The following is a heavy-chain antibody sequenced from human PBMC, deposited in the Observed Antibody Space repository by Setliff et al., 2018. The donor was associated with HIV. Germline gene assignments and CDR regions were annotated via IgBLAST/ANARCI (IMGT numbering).Heavy chain of an antibody. Sequence: ASVKVSCKASGYTFTSYDSNWVRQATGQGLEWMGWMNPNSGNTGYAQKFQGRVTITRNTFISAAYMELSSLRSEDTAVYYCARGLGSGSYYNYYYYYMDVWGKGTTVTVSS. CDR1: GYTFTSYD. V-gene: IGHV1-8*03. CDR3: ARGLGSGSYYNYYYYYMDV. J-gene: IGHJ6*03. D-gene: IGHD3-10*01. CDR2: MNPNSGNT.